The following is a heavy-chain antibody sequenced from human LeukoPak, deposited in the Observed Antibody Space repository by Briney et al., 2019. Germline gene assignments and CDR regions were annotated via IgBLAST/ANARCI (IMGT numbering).Heavy chain of an antibody. D-gene: IGHD3-9*01. CDR3: ARDPLTYYDILTGYYAVYFDY. CDR2: IIPIFGTA. V-gene: IGHV1-69*05. Sequence: WASVKVSCKASGGTFSSYAINWVRQAPGQGLKWMGGIIPIFGTANYAQKLQGRVTMTTDTSTSTAYMELRSLRSDDTAVYYCARDPLTYYDILTGYYAVYFDYWSQGTLVTVFS. J-gene: IGHJ4*02. CDR1: GGTFSSYA.